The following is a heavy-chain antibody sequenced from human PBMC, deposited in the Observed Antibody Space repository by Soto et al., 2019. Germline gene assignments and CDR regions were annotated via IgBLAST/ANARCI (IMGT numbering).Heavy chain of an antibody. D-gene: IGHD2-15*01. CDR3: ARQGGINQYHYGMDV. J-gene: IGHJ6*02. Sequence: LGESLKISCKGSGYSFTSYWISWVRQMPGKGLEWMGRIDPSDSYTNYSPSFQGHVTISADKSISTAYLQWSSLKASDTAMYYCARQGGINQYHYGMDVWGQGTTVTVSS. CDR2: IDPSDSYT. CDR1: GYSFTSYW. V-gene: IGHV5-10-1*01.